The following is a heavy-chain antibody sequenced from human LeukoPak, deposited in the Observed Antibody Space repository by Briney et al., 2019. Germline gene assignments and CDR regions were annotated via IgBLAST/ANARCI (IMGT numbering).Heavy chain of an antibody. Sequence: GGSLRLSCAASGFTFGSYGMHWVRQAPGKGLEWVAVIWYDGSNKYYADSVKGRFTISRDNSKNTLYLQMNSLRAEDTAVYYCARPNFRYCSGGSCPFLNWGQGTLVTVSS. CDR2: IWYDGSNK. V-gene: IGHV3-33*01. CDR3: ARPNFRYCSGGSCPFLN. D-gene: IGHD2-15*01. J-gene: IGHJ4*02. CDR1: GFTFGSYG.